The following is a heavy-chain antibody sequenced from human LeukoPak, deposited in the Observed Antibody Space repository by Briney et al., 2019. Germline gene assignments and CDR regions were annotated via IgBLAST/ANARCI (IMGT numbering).Heavy chain of an antibody. CDR3: ARPRWYYYDSSGYYPTSGLGAYFDY. CDR2: INTNTGNP. Sequence: GASVKVSCKASGYTFTSYAMNWVRQAPGQGLEWMGWINTNTGNPTYAQGFTGRFVFSLDTSVSTAYLQISSLKAEDTAVYYCARPRWYYYDSSGYYPTSGLGAYFDYWGQGTLVTVSS. J-gene: IGHJ4*02. D-gene: IGHD3-22*01. V-gene: IGHV7-4-1*02. CDR1: GYTFTSYA.